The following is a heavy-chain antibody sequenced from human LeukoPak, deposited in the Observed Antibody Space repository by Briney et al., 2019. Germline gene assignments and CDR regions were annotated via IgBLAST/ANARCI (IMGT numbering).Heavy chain of an antibody. CDR1: GYTFTSFG. Sequence: ASVKVSCKASGYTFTSFGISWVRQAPRQGLEWMGWISGYNGYTKYAQKVQGRVTMTTDTSTSTAYMELRSLGSDDTAVYYCARDRSPRQYYDTSDYHGAADYWGQGTLVTVSS. J-gene: IGHJ4*02. V-gene: IGHV1-18*01. CDR3: ARDRSPRQYYDTSDYHGAADY. CDR2: ISGYNGYT. D-gene: IGHD3-22*01.